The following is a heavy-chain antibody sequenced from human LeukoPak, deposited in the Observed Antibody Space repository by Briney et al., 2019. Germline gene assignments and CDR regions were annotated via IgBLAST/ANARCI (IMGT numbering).Heavy chain of an antibody. D-gene: IGHD5-12*01. CDR2: INHSGST. V-gene: IGHV4-34*01. CDR1: GGSFSGYY. CDR3: ARLVATSTIYYYYGMDV. Sequence: SETLSLTCAVYGGSFSGYYWSWIRQPPGKGLEWIGEINHSGSTNYNPSLKSRVTISVDTSKNQFSLKLSSVTAADTAVYYCARLVATSTIYYYYGMDVWGQGTTVTVSS. J-gene: IGHJ6*02.